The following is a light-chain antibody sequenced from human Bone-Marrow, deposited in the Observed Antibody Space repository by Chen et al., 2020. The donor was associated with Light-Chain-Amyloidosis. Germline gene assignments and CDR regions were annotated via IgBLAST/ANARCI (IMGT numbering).Light chain of an antibody. CDR2: RDT. CDR1: DLPTKY. J-gene: IGLJ2*01. CDR3: QSADSSGTYEVI. V-gene: IGLV3-25*03. Sequence: SYELTQPPSVSVSPGQTARITCSGDDLPTKYAYWYQQKPGQAPMLVIHRDTERPSGISERFSGSSSGTTATLTISGVQAEDEAGYHCQSADSSGTYEVIFGGGTKLTVL.